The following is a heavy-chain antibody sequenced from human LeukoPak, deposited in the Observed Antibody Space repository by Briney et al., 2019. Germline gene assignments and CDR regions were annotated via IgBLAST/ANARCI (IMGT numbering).Heavy chain of an antibody. Sequence: PSETLSLTCTVSGGSISSYYWSWIRQPPGKGLEWIGYIYYSGSTNYNPSLKSRVTISVDTSKNQFSLKLSSVTAADTAVYYCARGLTYYYDSSGYYPVAIGYYFDYWGQGTLVTVSS. CDR2: IYYSGST. J-gene: IGHJ4*02. V-gene: IGHV4-59*01. D-gene: IGHD3-22*01. CDR1: GGSISSYY. CDR3: ARGLTYYYDSSGYYPVAIGYYFDY.